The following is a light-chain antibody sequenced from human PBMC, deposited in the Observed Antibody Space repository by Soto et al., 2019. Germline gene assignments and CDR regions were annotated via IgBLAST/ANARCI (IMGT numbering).Light chain of an antibody. CDR3: QQYDNWYT. Sequence: EIVVTQSPATLSVSPGERATVSCRASQSVSSIFAWYQQKPGQAPRLLIYGASTRATGVPARFSGSGSGTEFTISISSLQSEDFAVYYCQQYDNWYTFGQGTKLEIK. V-gene: IGKV3-15*01. J-gene: IGKJ2*01. CDR2: GAS. CDR1: QSVSSI.